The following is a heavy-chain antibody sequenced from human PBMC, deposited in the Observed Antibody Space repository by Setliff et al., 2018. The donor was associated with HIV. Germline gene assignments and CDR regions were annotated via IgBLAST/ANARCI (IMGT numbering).Heavy chain of an antibody. J-gene: IGHJ4*02. CDR1: GYTFISYG. CDR2: ISANNGKT. D-gene: IGHD3-9*01. V-gene: IGHV1-18*01. CDR3: ARDGYFDWLLFDY. Sequence: ASVKVSCKASGYTFISYGISWVRQAPGQGLEWMGWISANNGKTKYAQKFQGRVTMTTDTSTFTAYMDLRSLKSDDTAVYYCARDGYFDWLLFDYWGQGTLVTVSS.